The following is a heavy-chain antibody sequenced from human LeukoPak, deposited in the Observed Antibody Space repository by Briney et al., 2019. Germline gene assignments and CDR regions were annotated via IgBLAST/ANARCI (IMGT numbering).Heavy chain of an antibody. CDR3: ARQMRAWGTAMVSSY. D-gene: IGHD5-18*01. J-gene: IGHJ4*02. Sequence: PSETLSLTCTVSGYSISSGYYWGWIRQPPGKGLEWIGSIYHSGSTYYNPSLKSRVTISVDTPKNQFSLKLSSVTAADTAVYYCARQMRAWGTAMVSSYWGQGTLVTVSS. CDR1: GYSISSGYY. V-gene: IGHV4-38-2*02. CDR2: IYHSGST.